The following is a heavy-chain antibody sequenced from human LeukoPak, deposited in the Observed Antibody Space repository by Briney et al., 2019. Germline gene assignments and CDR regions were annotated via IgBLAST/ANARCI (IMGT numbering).Heavy chain of an antibody. J-gene: IGHJ4*02. CDR3: ARVIVVVVAAIGYFDY. Sequence: RPGGSLRLSCAASGFTFSSYWMSWVRQAPGKGLEWVANIKQDGSEKYYVDSVKGRFTISRDNAKNSLYLQMNSLRAEDTAVYYCARVIVVVVAAIGYFDYWGQGTLVTVSS. V-gene: IGHV3-7*03. CDR2: IKQDGSEK. D-gene: IGHD2-15*01. CDR1: GFTFSSYW.